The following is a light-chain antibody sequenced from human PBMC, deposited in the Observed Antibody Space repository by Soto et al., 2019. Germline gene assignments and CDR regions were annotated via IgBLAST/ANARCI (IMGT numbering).Light chain of an antibody. Sequence: QSVLTQPPSASASLGASVTLTCTLSSGYSNYKVDWYQQRPGKGPRFVMRVGTGGIVGSKGDGIPDRFPVLGSGLNRYLTIKNIQEQDESDYHCGADHGSGSNFVVVFGGGTKLTVL. V-gene: IGLV9-49*01. J-gene: IGLJ2*01. CDR3: GADHGSGSNFVVV. CDR2: VGTGGIVG. CDR1: SGYSNYK.